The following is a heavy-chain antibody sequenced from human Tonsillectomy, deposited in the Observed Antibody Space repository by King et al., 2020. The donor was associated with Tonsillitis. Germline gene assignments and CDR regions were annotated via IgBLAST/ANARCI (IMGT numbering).Heavy chain of an antibody. CDR1: GGSVSSGSYF. CDR3: ARDKHWLDP. J-gene: IGHJ5*02. V-gene: IGHV4-61*01. Sequence: VQLQESGPGLVKPSETLSLTCTVSGGSVSSGSYFWSWIRQPPGKGLEWIGYSYYTGSTNYNPSLKSRVTISLDTSKNQFSLKLRSVTAADTAVYYCARDKHWLDPWGQGTLVTVPS. CDR2: SYYTGST.